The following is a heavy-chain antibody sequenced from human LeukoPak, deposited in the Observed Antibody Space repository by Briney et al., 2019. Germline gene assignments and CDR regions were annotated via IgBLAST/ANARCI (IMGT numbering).Heavy chain of an antibody. CDR1: GFTFSSYG. J-gene: IGHJ3*02. Sequence: GGSLRLSCAASGFTFSSYGMHWVRQAPGKGLEWVAFIRYDGSNKYYADSVKGRFTISRDNSKNTLYLQMNSLRAEDTAVYYCAKDLLPLSLMAFDIWGQGTMVTVSS. CDR2: IRYDGSNK. CDR3: AKDLLPLSLMAFDI. V-gene: IGHV3-30*02.